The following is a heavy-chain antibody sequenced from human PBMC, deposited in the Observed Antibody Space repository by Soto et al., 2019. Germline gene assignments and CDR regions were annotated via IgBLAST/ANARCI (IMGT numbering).Heavy chain of an antibody. J-gene: IGHJ2*01. D-gene: IGHD3-10*01. CDR1: GYNFITYW. V-gene: IGHV5-51*01. CDR3: ARRGSGNYDNWYFDV. Sequence: PGESLKISCPGSGYNFITYWIGWVRQMTGKGLEWMWIMYPGDSDTRYSPSFQGQVTISGDTSTNTAYLQWSSLKASDNAMYYCARRGSGNYDNWYFDVWARGTQVTVSS. CDR2: MYPGDSDT.